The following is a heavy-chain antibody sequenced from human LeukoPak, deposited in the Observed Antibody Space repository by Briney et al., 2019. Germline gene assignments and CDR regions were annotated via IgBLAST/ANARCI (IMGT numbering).Heavy chain of an antibody. J-gene: IGHJ6*03. CDR1: GFTVSSNY. Sequence: PGGSLRLSCAASGFTVSSNYMSWVRQAPGKGLEWVSVIYSGGSTYYADSVKGRFTISRDNSKNTLYLQMNSLRAEDTAVYYCARAHCSGGSCYSGTHYMDVWGKGTTVTVSS. CDR3: ARAHCSGGSCYSGTHYMDV. V-gene: IGHV3-53*01. D-gene: IGHD2-15*01. CDR2: IYSGGST.